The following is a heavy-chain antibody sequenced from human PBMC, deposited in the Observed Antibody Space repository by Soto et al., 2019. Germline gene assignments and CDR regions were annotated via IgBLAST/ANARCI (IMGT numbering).Heavy chain of an antibody. D-gene: IGHD3-3*01. Sequence: PSETLSLTCTVSGGSISSGGYYWSWIRQHPGRGLEWIGYIYYSGSTYYNPSLKSRVTISVDTSKNQFSLKLSSVTTADTAVYYCARVLRFLVGPDYYYYMDVWGKGTTVTVSS. V-gene: IGHV4-31*03. CDR1: GGSISSGGYY. J-gene: IGHJ6*03. CDR3: ARVLRFLVGPDYYYYMDV. CDR2: IYYSGST.